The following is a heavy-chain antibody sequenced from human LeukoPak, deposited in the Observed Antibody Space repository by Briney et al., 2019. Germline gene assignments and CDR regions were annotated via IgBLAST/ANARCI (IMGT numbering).Heavy chain of an antibody. Sequence: QPGGSLRLSCAASGFTFSSYAMSWVRQAPGKGLEWVGSSRNKANSYSTEYAASVKGRFTISRDDSNNSLYLQMDSLKTEDTAVYYCARGGRYYHDTSGDYWGQGTLVIVSS. CDR3: ARGGRYYHDTSGDY. J-gene: IGHJ4*02. D-gene: IGHD3-22*01. V-gene: IGHV3-72*01. CDR1: GFTFSSYA. CDR2: SRNKANSYST.